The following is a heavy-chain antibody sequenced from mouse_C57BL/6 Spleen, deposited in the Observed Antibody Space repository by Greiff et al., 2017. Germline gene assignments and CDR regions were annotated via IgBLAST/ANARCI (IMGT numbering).Heavy chain of an antibody. J-gene: IGHJ2*01. CDR2: ISYDGSN. CDR1: GYSITSGYY. D-gene: IGHD3-3*01. V-gene: IGHV3-6*01. CDR3: ARDDGTYYFDY. Sequence: EVQVVESGPGLVKPSQSLSLTCSVTGYSITSGYYWNWIRQFPGNKLEWMGYISYDGSNNYNPSLKNRISITRDTSKNQFFLKLNSVTTEDTATYYCARDDGTYYFDYGGQGTTLTVSS.